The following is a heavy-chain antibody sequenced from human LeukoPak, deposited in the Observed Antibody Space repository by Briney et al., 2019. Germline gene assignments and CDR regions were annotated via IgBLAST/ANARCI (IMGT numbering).Heavy chain of an antibody. CDR1: GFIVSGNY. Sequence: SGGSLRLSCAASGFIVSGNYISWVRQAPGKGLEWVSSISSSSSYIYYADSVKGRFTISRDNAKNSLYLQMNSLRAEDTAVYYCAREEMTTVPYFDYWGQGTLVTVSS. D-gene: IGHD4-11*01. J-gene: IGHJ4*02. CDR2: ISSSSSYI. CDR3: AREEMTTVPYFDY. V-gene: IGHV3-21*01.